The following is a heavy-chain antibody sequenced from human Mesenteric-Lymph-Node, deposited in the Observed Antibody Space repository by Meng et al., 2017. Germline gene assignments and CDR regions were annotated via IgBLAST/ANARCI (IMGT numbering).Heavy chain of an antibody. CDR2: INPNSGGT. CDR3: AREGCSSTSCYARSTSNWFDP. J-gene: IGHJ5*02. CDR1: GYTFTGYY. D-gene: IGHD2-2*01. Sequence: ASVKVSCKASGYTFTGYYMHWVRQAPGQGLEWMGRINPNSGGTNYAQKFQGRVTMTRDTSISTAYMELSRPRSDDTAVYYCAREGCSSTSCYARSTSNWFDPWGQGTLVTVSS. V-gene: IGHV1-2*06.